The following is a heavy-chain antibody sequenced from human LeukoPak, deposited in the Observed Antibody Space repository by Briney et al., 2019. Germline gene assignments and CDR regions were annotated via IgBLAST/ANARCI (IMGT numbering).Heavy chain of an antibody. CDR1: GFTFSSYA. D-gene: IGHD6-13*01. CDR3: AKPEDRYSSPDY. CDR2: ISGSGGST. J-gene: IGHJ4*02. V-gene: IGHV3-23*01. Sequence: RGSLRLSCAASGFTFSSYAMNWVRQAPGKGLEWVSVISGSGGSTNYADFVKGRFTISRDNSKNTLYLQMNSLRAEDTAVYYCAKPEDRYSSPDYWGQGTLVTVSS.